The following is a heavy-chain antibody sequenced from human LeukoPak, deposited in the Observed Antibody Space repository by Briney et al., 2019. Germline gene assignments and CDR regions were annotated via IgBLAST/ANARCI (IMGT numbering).Heavy chain of an antibody. V-gene: IGHV4-34*01. J-gene: IGHJ2*01. Sequence: SETLSLTCAVYGGSFSGYYWSWIRQPPGKGLEWIGEINHSGSTNYNPSLKSRVTISVDTSKNQFSLKLSSVTAADTAVYYCARGRRRDFWSGYLWYFDLWGRGTLVTVSS. D-gene: IGHD3-3*01. CDR2: INHSGST. CDR1: GGSFSGYY. CDR3: ARGRRRDFWSGYLWYFDL.